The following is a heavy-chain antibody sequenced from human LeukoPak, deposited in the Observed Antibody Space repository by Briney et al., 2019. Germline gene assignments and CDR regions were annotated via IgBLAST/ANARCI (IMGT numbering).Heavy chain of an antibody. J-gene: IGHJ3*02. CDR1: GGSVSSGDYY. CDR2: IYNSGGT. Sequence: PSQTLSLTCTVSGGSVSSGDYYWSWIRQSAGKGLEWIGYIYNSGGTYYNPSLNSRVTISVDTSKNQFSLKLSSVTAADTAVYYCANYYDRSGYHDAFDIWGQGTMVTVSS. V-gene: IGHV4-30-4*01. CDR3: ANYYDRSGYHDAFDI. D-gene: IGHD3-22*01.